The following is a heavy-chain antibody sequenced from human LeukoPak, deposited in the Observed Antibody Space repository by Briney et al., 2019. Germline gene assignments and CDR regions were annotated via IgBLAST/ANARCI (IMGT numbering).Heavy chain of an antibody. Sequence: GGSLRLSCSASGFRFSSYWMGWVRQAPGKGLEWVSSISSSSSYIYYADLVKGRFTISRDNAKNSLYLQMNSLRAEDTAVYYCARVWYSSYAPWGQGTLVTVSS. CDR1: GFRFSSYW. J-gene: IGHJ5*02. D-gene: IGHD6-13*01. CDR2: ISSSSSYI. CDR3: ARVWYSSYAP. V-gene: IGHV3-21*01.